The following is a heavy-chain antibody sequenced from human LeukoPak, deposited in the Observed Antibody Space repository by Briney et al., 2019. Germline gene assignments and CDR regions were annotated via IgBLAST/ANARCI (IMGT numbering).Heavy chain of an antibody. D-gene: IGHD3-10*01. Sequence: GGSLRLSCAASGFTFSSYGMHWVRQAPGKGLEWVAVIWYDGSNKYYADSVKGRFTISRDNSKNTLYLQMNSLRAEDTAVYYCARDRKEPITMVRTLDYWGQGTLVTVSS. CDR2: IWYDGSNK. CDR3: ARDRKEPITMVRTLDY. J-gene: IGHJ4*02. V-gene: IGHV3-33*01. CDR1: GFTFSSYG.